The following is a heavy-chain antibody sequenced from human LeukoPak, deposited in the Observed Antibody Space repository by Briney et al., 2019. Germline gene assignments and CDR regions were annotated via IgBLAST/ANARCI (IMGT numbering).Heavy chain of an antibody. V-gene: IGHV3-30-3*01. CDR3: AREGTARDAFDI. CDR2: ISSDGSDK. D-gene: IGHD2-21*02. J-gene: IGHJ3*02. CDR1: GFTFSYYD. Sequence: GRSLRLSCAASGFTFSYYDMHWVRQAPGKGLEGVAFISSDGSDKYYADSMKGRFTISRDNSKNTLYLQMTSLRGEDTAMYSCAREGTARDAFDIWGQGTMVTVSS.